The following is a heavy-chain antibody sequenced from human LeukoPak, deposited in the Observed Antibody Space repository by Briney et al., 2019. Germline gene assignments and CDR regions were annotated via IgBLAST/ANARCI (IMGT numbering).Heavy chain of an antibody. CDR1: GFTFSSYA. V-gene: IGHV3-23*01. D-gene: IGHD6-19*01. J-gene: IGHJ4*02. CDR3: AKDGPNGIAVAGTPFDY. CDR2: ISGSGGST. Sequence: GGSLRLSCAASGFTFSSYAMSWVRQAPGKGLEWVSAISGSGGSTYYADSVKGRFTISRDNSKNTLYLQMNSLRAEDTAVYYCAKDGPNGIAVAGTPFDYWGQGTLVTVSS.